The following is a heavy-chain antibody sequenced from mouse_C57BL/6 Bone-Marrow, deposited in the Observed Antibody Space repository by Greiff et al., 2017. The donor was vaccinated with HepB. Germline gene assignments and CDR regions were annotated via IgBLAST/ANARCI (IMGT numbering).Heavy chain of an antibody. J-gene: IGHJ4*01. CDR1: GYTFTSYW. Sequence: QVQLQQPGAELVRPGTSVKLSCKASGYTFTSYWMHWVKQRPGQGLEWIGVIDPSDSYTNYNQKFKGKATLTVDTPSSTAYMQLSSLTSEDSAVYYCARRLGITTVVATDAMDYWGQGTSVTVSS. D-gene: IGHD1-1*01. CDR3: ARRLGITTVVATDAMDY. CDR2: IDPSDSYT. V-gene: IGHV1-59*01.